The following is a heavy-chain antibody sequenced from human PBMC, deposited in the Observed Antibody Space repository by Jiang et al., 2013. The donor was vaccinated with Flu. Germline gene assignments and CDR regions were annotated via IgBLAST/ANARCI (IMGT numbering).Heavy chain of an antibody. D-gene: IGHD3-22*01. CDR2: IYYSGST. Sequence: GLVKPSETLSLTCTVSGGSISSYYWSWIRQPPGKGLEWIGYIYYSGSTNYNPSLKSRVTISVDTSKNQFSLKLSSVTAADTAVYYCARYGQDSSGYYYDAGDYWGQGTLVTVSS. J-gene: IGHJ4*02. V-gene: IGHV4-59*01. CDR1: GGSISSYY. CDR3: ARYGQDSSGYYYDAGDY.